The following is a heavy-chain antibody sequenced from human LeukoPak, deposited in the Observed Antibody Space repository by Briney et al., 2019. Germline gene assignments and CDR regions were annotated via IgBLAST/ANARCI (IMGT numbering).Heavy chain of an antibody. CDR1: GFTFSSYA. CDR3: ARDHTPDWNYDLSAFDY. V-gene: IGHV3-64*01. D-gene: IGHD1-7*01. J-gene: IGHJ4*02. Sequence: PGGSLRLSCAASGFTFSSYAMHWVRQAPGKGLEYVSAISSNGGSTYYANSVKGRFTISRDNSKNTLYLQMGSLRAEDMAVYYCARDHTPDWNYDLSAFDYWGQGTLVTVSS. CDR2: ISSNGGST.